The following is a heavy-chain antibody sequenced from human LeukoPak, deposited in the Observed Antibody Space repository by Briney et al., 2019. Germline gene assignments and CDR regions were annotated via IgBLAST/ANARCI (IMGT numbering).Heavy chain of an antibody. V-gene: IGHV4-31*03. D-gene: IGHD5-18*01. CDR3: ARDRMDTALAFFFDY. Sequence: SETPSLTCSVSGGSIISYGYYWTWIRQYPGKGLEWIGNIFYNGTTYYNPSFKGRVTVSGDTSKNQFSLNLNSLTAADTAVYYCARDRMDTALAFFFDYWGQGTLVTVSS. CDR2: IFYNGTT. J-gene: IGHJ4*02. CDR1: GGSIISYGYY.